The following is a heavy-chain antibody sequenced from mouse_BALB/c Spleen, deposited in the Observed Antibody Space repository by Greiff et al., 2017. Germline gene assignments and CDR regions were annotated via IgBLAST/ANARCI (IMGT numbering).Heavy chain of an antibody. CDR3: AREAYGNYLYYYAMDY. D-gene: IGHD2-1*01. V-gene: IGHV14-3*02. CDR2: IDPANGNT. CDR1: GFNIKDTY. Sequence: VQLQQSGAELVKPGASVKLSCTASGFNIKDTYMHWVKQRPEQGLEWIGRIDPANGNTKYDPKFQGKATITADTSSNTAYLQLSSLTSEDTAVYYCAREAYGNYLYYYAMDYWGQGTSVTVSS. J-gene: IGHJ4*01.